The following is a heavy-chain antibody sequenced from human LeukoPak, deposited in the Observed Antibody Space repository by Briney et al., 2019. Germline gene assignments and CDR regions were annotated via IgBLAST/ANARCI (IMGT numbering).Heavy chain of an antibody. Sequence: ASVKVSCKASGYTFTSYDINWVRQATGQGLEWMGWMNPNSGNTGYAQKFQGRVTITRNTSISTAYMELSSLRSEDTAVYYCARVRDYYDSSGYYSDDAFDIWGQGTMVTVSS. CDR2: MNPNSGNT. CDR1: GYTFTSYD. J-gene: IGHJ3*02. D-gene: IGHD3-22*01. CDR3: ARVRDYYDSSGYYSDDAFDI. V-gene: IGHV1-8*03.